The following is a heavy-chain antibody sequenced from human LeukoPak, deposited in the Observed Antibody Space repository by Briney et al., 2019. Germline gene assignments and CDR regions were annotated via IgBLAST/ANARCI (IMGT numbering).Heavy chain of an antibody. V-gene: IGHV3-74*01. CDR2: ISIDGSIT. Sequence: GGSLRLSCAASGFTFSSYWMHWVRQAPGKGLVWVSRISIDGSITTYADSVKGRFTTSRDNAKNTLYLQMNSLRAEDTAVYYCARETAVAGTYYSDYWGQGTLVTVSS. CDR3: ARETAVAGTYYSDY. CDR1: GFTFSSYW. J-gene: IGHJ4*02. D-gene: IGHD6-19*01.